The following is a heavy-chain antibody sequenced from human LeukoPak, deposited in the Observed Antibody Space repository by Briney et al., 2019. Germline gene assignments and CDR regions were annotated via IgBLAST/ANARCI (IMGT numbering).Heavy chain of an antibody. CDR3: ARDRGWFGELLPNAFDI. CDR2: ISAYNGNT. Sequence: ASVKVSCKASGGTFSSYAISWVRQAPGQGLEWIGWISAYNGNTNYAQKFQGRVTMTTDTSTSTAYLDLRSLRSDDTAVYYCARDRGWFGELLPNAFDIWGQGTMVSVSS. D-gene: IGHD3-10*01. J-gene: IGHJ3*02. V-gene: IGHV1-18*01. CDR1: GGTFSSYA.